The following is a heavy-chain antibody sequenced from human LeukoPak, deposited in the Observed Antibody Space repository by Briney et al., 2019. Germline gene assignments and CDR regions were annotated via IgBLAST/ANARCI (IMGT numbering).Heavy chain of an antibody. J-gene: IGHJ3*02. Sequence: PGGSLRLSCAASGFTFSSYVMSWVRQAPGKGLEWVANIKEDGSEKYYVDTVKGRFTVSRDNAKNSLFLQMNSLRAEDTALYFCARYTSGGAFEIWGQGTVVTVFS. D-gene: IGHD6-19*01. CDR3: ARYTSGGAFEI. V-gene: IGHV3-7*05. CDR1: GFTFSSYV. CDR2: IKEDGSEK.